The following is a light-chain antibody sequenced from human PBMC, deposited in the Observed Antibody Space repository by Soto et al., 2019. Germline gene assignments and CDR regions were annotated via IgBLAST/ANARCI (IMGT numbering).Light chain of an antibody. CDR3: NSYTSSSTYV. V-gene: IGLV2-14*03. J-gene: IGLJ1*01. CDR2: DVT. Sequence: QSVLTQPASVSGSPGQSITISCTGTSSDVGGFNYVSWYQQHPGKAPKLMIYDVTTRPSGVSYRFSGSKSGNTASLTISGRQAEDEADYYCNSYTSSSTYVFGTGTKLTVL. CDR1: SSDVGGFNY.